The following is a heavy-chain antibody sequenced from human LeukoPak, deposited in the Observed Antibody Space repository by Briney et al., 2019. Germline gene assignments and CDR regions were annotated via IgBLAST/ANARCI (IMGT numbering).Heavy chain of an antibody. Sequence: GGSLRLSCAASGFTFSTYAMSWVRQAPGKGLEWVSAISGSGGSTYYADSVKGRFTISRDNSENTLYLQMNSLRAEDTAVYYCANQLLWFGELLGYWGQGTLVSVSS. V-gene: IGHV3-23*01. D-gene: IGHD3-10*01. CDR1: GFTFSTYA. CDR2: ISGSGGST. CDR3: ANQLLWFGELLGY. J-gene: IGHJ4*02.